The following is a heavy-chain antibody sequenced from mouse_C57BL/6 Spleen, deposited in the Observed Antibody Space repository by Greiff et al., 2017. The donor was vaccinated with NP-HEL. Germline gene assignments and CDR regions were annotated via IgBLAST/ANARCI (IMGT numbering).Heavy chain of an antibody. CDR1: GYTFTSYW. CDR3: APTVVAWDYAMDY. D-gene: IGHD1-1*01. CDR2: IHPNSGST. Sequence: VKLQQPGAELVKPGASVKLSCKASGYTFTSYWMHWVKQRPGQGLEWIGMIHPNSGSTNYNEKFKSKATLTVDKSSSTAYMQLSSLTSEDSAVYYCAPTVVAWDYAMDYWGQGTSVTVSS. J-gene: IGHJ4*01. V-gene: IGHV1-64*01.